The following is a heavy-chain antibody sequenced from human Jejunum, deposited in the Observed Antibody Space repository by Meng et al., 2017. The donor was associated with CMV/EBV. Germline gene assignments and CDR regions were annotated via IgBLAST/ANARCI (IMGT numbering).Heavy chain of an antibody. D-gene: IGHD1-1*01. V-gene: IGHV4-61*01. Sequence: TVSGGFGTSGNYYWNWIRQPPGEGLEWIGWIYYTGSSSYNPSLKSRATITLDTSKNQFSLKMTSVIAADTAVYYCARSTTGPGDYWGQGTLVTVSS. CDR3: ARSTTGPGDY. CDR1: GGFGTSGNYY. CDR2: IYYTGSS. J-gene: IGHJ4*02.